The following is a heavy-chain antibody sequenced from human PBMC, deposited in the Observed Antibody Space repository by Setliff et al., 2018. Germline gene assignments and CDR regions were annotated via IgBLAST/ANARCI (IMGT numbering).Heavy chain of an antibody. CDR1: DDSISSRHYY. V-gene: IGHV4-61*09. Sequence: PSETLSLTCTVSDDSISSRHYYWSWIRQPAGKGLEWLGQIYTSWSTNYNPSLKGRATLSIDASKKQFSLKLTSVTAADTAVYYCARNPDFLQYSFDLWGRGTLVTVSS. D-gene: IGHD5-12*01. CDR3: ARNPDFLQYSFDL. J-gene: IGHJ2*01. CDR2: IYTSWST.